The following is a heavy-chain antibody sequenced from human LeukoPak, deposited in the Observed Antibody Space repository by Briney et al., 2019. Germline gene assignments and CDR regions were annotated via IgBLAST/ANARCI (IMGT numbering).Heavy chain of an antibody. D-gene: IGHD5-12*01. V-gene: IGHV3-66*01. Sequence: GGSLRLSCAASGFTVSNNYMSWVRQAPGKGLEWVSETHSDGSAFYADSVKGRFTNSRDNSKNTLYLQMNSLRAEDTAVYYCAFSGNWGQGTLVTVSS. CDR2: THSDGSA. CDR3: AFSGN. CDR1: GFTVSNNY. J-gene: IGHJ4*02.